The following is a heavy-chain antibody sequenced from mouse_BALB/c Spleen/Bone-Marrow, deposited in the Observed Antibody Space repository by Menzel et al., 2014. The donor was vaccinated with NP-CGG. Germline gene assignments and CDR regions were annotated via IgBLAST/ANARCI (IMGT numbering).Heavy chain of an antibody. J-gene: IGHJ3*01. CDR1: GYTFTSCW. CDR2: IYPGDGDT. CDR3: ARERGNDYDGFTY. Sequence: VQLQQSGAELARPGASVKLSCKASGYTFTSCWMQWVKQRPGQGLEWIGAIYPGDGDTRYTQKFKGKATLTADKSSSTAYMQLSSLASEDSAVYYCARERGNDYDGFTYWGQGTLVTVSA. V-gene: IGHV1-87*01. D-gene: IGHD2-4*01.